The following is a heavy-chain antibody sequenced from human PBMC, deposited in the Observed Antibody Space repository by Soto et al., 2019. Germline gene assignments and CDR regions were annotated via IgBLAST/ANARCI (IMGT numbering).Heavy chain of an antibody. CDR2: IYPGDSDT. CDR3: ARHRRAAXYYYDSSGYYYSDGMDV. CDR1: GYSFTIYW. J-gene: IGHJ6*02. Sequence: GESLKISCKGSGYSFTIYWIGWVRQMPGKGLEWMGIIYPGDSDTRYSPSFQGQVTISADKSISTAYLQWSSLKASDTAMYYCARHRRAAXYYYDSSGYYYSDGMDVWGQGTTVTVSS. V-gene: IGHV5-51*01. D-gene: IGHD3-22*01.